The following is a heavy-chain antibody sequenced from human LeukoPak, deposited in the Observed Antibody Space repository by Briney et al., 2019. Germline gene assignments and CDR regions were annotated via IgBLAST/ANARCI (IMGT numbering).Heavy chain of an antibody. J-gene: IGHJ5*02. V-gene: IGHV4-59*12. D-gene: IGHD2-15*01. CDR3: ARVDGCSGGSCYSAFDP. Sequence: SETLSLTCTVSGGSISSYYWSWIRQPPGKGLEWIGYIYHSGSTYYNPSLKSRVTISVDRSKNQFSLKLSSVTAADTAVYYCARVDGCSGGSCYSAFDPWGQGTLVTVSS. CDR1: GGSISSYY. CDR2: IYHSGST.